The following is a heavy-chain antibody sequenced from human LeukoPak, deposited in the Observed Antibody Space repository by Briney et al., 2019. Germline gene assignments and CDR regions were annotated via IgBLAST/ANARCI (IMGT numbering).Heavy chain of an antibody. J-gene: IGHJ4*02. CDR3: ARGNPARYDY. V-gene: IGHV4-34*01. CDR2: INHSGST. D-gene: IGHD1-14*01. Sequence: SETLSLTCAVYGGSFSGYYWSWIRQPPGKGLEWIGEINHSGSTNYNPSLKSRVTISVDTSKNQFSLKLRSVTAADTAVYYCARGNPARYDYWGQGTLVTVSS. CDR1: GGSFSGYY.